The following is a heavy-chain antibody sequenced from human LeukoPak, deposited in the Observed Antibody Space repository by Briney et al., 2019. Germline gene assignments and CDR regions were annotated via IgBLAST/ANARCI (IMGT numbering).Heavy chain of an antibody. Sequence: ASVKVSCKASGYTFTSYYMHWVRQAPGQGLEWMGIINPSGGSTSYAQKFQGRVTITADKSTSTAYMELSSLRSEDTAVYYCARVGSAGDFDIWGQGTMVTVSS. CDR2: INPSGGST. J-gene: IGHJ3*02. CDR3: ARVGSAGDFDI. CDR1: GYTFTSYY. D-gene: IGHD2-21*01. V-gene: IGHV1-46*01.